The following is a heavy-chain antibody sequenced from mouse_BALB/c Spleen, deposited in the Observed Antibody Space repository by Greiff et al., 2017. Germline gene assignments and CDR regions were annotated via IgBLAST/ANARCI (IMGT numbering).Heavy chain of an antibody. CDR3: ASPSAMDY. J-gene: IGHJ4*01. Sequence: EVQLQQSGPELVKPGASVKISCKASGYTFTDYNMHWVKQSHGKSLEWIGYIYPYNGGTGYNQKFKSKATLTVDNSSSTAYMELRSLTSEDSAVYYCASPSAMDYWGQGTTLTVSS. CDR1: GYTFTDYN. V-gene: IGHV1S29*02. CDR2: IYPYNGGT.